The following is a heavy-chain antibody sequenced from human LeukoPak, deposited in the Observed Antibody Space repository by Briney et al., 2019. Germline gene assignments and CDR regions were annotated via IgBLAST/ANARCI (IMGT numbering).Heavy chain of an antibody. CDR3: ARHHDGGPKLRLDF. Sequence: SETLSLTCRVSGASVSNYYWSWIRQSPGKGLEWIGFFHYSGSTNYNPSLNSRVTTSIDTSMNQLSLTLVSVTAADTAVYFCARHHDGGPKLRLDFWSLGVLVTVSS. J-gene: IGHJ4*02. CDR1: GASVSNYY. D-gene: IGHD2-15*01. V-gene: IGHV4-59*08. CDR2: FHYSGST.